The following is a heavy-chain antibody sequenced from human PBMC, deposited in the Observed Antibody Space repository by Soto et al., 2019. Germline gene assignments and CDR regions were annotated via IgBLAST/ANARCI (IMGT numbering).Heavy chain of an antibody. J-gene: IGHJ4*02. Sequence: PSETLSLTCTVSGGSISSYYWSWIRQPPGKGQEWIGYIYYRGSTNYNPSHKRRVTISVDTSKNQFSLKLSSVTAADTAVYYCARRGDYRSFFDYWGQGTLVTVSS. CDR2: IYYRGST. CDR1: GGSISSYY. D-gene: IGHD4-17*01. V-gene: IGHV4-59*08. CDR3: ARRGDYRSFFDY.